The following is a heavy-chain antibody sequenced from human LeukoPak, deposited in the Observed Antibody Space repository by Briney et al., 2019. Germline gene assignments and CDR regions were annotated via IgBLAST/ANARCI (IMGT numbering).Heavy chain of an antibody. J-gene: IGHJ4*02. Sequence: GGSLRLSCAASGFTFSSYSMNWVRQAPGKGLEWVSSISSSSSYIYYADSVKGRFTISRDNAENSLYLQMNSLRAEDTAVYYCARSPGVRLSRKYYFDYWGQGTLVTVSS. CDR2: ISSSSSYI. D-gene: IGHD3-16*02. CDR1: GFTFSSYS. V-gene: IGHV3-21*01. CDR3: ARSPGVRLSRKYYFDY.